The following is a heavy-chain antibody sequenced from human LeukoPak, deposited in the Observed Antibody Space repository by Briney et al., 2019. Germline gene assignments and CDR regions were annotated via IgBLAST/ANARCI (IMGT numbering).Heavy chain of an antibody. CDR2: IYYSGNT. Sequence: SETLSLTCSVSGGSISSRSHYWGWIRETRGKGLERIGTIYYSGNTFYNPSLQSRVSISVDTSRNQFSLRLNSVTAADTAVYYCARRNDYDFWSGNQYYFDYWGQGTLVTVS. V-gene: IGHV4-39*01. CDR3: ARRNDYDFWSGNQYYFDY. J-gene: IGHJ4*02. CDR1: GGSISSRSHY. D-gene: IGHD3-3*01.